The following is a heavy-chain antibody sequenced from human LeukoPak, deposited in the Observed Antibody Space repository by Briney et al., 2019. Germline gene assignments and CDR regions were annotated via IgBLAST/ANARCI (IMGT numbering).Heavy chain of an antibody. Sequence: GGSLRLSCTASGYTFRSYGFHWVRQAPGKGLEWVAFIRHDGDITYYVDSVKGRFTISRDDSKNTLYLQMNSLGPEDTAVYYCAKPASASDNDYWGPGILVIVFS. CDR2: IRHDGDIT. J-gene: IGHJ4*02. V-gene: IGHV3-30*02. D-gene: IGHD2-21*02. CDR3: AKPASASDNDY. CDR1: GYTFRSYG.